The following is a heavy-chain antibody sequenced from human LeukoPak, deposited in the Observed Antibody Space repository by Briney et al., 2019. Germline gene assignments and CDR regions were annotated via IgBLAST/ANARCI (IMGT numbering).Heavy chain of an antibody. Sequence: PGGSLRLSCAASGFRFSDYTMTWVRQAPGKGPEWVSAIGGRGGSTYYADSLGGRFTISRDNSKDMLYLQMSSLKVEDTATYYCGKEGGAWGQGTKVTVSS. D-gene: IGHD3-16*01. CDR3: GKEGGA. J-gene: IGHJ5*02. CDR1: GFRFSDYT. V-gene: IGHV3-23*01. CDR2: IGGRGGST.